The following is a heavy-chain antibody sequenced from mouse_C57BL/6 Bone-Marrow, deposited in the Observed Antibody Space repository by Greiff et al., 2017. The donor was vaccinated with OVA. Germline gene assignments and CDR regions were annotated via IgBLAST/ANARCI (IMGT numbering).Heavy chain of an antibody. V-gene: IGHV6-3*01. CDR2: IRLKSDNYAT. J-gene: IGHJ4*01. D-gene: IGHD1-1*01. Sequence: EVKLVESGGGLVQPGGSMKLSCVASGFTFSNYWMNWVRQSPEKGLEWVAQIRLKSDNYATHYAESVQGRFTSSRDEYKSSVYLQMNNLRAEDTGIYYCTTTVAYYYAMDYWGQGTSVTVSS. CDR1: GFTFSNYW. CDR3: TTTVAYYYAMDY.